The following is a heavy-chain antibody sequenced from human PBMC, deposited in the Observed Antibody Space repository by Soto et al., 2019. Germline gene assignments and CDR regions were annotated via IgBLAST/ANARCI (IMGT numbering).Heavy chain of an antibody. D-gene: IGHD3-3*01. CDR3: TTDSSIFGVVITPAH. Sequence: GGSLRLSCAASGFTFSNAWMNWVRQAPGKGLEWVGRIKSKTDGGTTDYAAPVKGRFTISRDDSKNTLYLQMNSLKTEDTAVYYCTTDSSIFGVVITPAHWGQGTLVTVSS. CDR1: GFTFSNAW. J-gene: IGHJ4*02. CDR2: IKSKTDGGTT. V-gene: IGHV3-15*07.